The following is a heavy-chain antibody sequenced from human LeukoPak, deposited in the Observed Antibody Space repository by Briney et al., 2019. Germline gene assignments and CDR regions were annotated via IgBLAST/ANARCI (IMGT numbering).Heavy chain of an antibody. D-gene: IGHD3-22*01. CDR2: ISGSGGST. CDR3: AKARYYYDSSGYSRYYYYGMDV. V-gene: IGHV3-23*01. CDR1: GFPFDDFS. J-gene: IGHJ6*02. Sequence: PGRSLRLSCAASGFPFDDFSMHWVRQAPGKGLEWVSAISGSGGSTYYADSVKGRFTISRDNSKNTLYLQMNSLRAEDTAVYYCAKARYYYDSSGYSRYYYYGMDVWGQGTTVTVSS.